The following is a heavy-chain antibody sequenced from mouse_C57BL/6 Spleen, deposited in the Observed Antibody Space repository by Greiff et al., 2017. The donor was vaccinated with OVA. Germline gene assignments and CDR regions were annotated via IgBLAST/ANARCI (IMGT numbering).Heavy chain of an antibody. V-gene: IGHV1-15*01. CDR1: GYTFTDYD. Sequence: QVQLQQSGAELVRPGASVTLSCKASGYTFTDYDMNWVKQTPVQGLEWIGGIDPETGDTDYNQKFKGKALLTADKSSSTAYMELRSLTSEDSAVYYCYLAWLAYWGQGTLVTVSA. CDR2: IDPETGDT. J-gene: IGHJ3*01. CDR3: YLAWLAY.